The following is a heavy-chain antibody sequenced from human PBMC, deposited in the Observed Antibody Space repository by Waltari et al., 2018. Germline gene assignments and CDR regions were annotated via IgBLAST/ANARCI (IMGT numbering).Heavy chain of an antibody. V-gene: IGHV4-59*01. Sequence: QVQLQESGPGLVKPSETLSLTCTVSGGSISSYCWSWIRQPPGKGLEWIGYIYHSGSTNYNPSLKSRVTISVDTSKNQFSLKLSSVTAADTAVYYCARGGWHYFDYWGQGTLVTVSS. J-gene: IGHJ4*02. CDR3: ARGGWHYFDY. CDR2: IYHSGST. CDR1: GGSISSYC. D-gene: IGHD3-22*01.